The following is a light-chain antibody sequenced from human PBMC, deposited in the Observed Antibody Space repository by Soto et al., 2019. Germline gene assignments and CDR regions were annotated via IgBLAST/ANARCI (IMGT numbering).Light chain of an antibody. CDR3: QQYNNWPLIT. CDR2: GAS. V-gene: IGKV3-15*01. J-gene: IGKJ5*01. CDR1: QSVSSN. Sequence: IVMTQSPATLSVSPGERATLSCRASQSVSSNLAWYQQKPGQAPRLLIYGASTRATGIPARFSGSGSGTEFTLTISSLQSEDFAIYSCQQYNNWPLITFGQGTRLEIK.